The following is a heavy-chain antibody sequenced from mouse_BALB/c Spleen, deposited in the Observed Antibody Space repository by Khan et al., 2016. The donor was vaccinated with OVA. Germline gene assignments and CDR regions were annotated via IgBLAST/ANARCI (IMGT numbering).Heavy chain of an antibody. J-gene: IGHJ2*01. CDR2: ITPHIGET. V-gene: IGHV1-20*02. CDR3: ARTDGSDFDY. CDR1: GYSFTGYF. D-gene: IGHD1-1*01. Sequence: VHVKQSGPELVKPGASVKISCKASGYSFTGYFMNWVMQSHGKSLEWIGRITPHIGETFYNQKFRDKASLTVDESSSTAHMELRSLASEDSAVYYCARTDGSDFDYWGQGTTLTVSS.